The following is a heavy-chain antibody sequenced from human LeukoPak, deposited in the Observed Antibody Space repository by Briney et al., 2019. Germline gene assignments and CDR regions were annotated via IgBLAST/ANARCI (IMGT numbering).Heavy chain of an antibody. D-gene: IGHD3-22*01. J-gene: IGHJ4*02. CDR2: IYYSGST. Sequence: PSETLSLTCTVSGGSISSYYWSWIRQPPGKGLEWIGYIYYSGSTNYNPSLKSRVTISVDTSKNQFSLKLSSVTAADTAVYYCARLTPFMYYYDSSGYYFDYWGQGTLVTVSS. CDR3: ARLTPFMYYYDSSGYYFDY. V-gene: IGHV4-59*08. CDR1: GGSISSYY.